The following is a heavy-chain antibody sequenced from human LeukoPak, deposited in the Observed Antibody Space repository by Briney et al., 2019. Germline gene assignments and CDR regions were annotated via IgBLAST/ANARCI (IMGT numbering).Heavy chain of an antibody. V-gene: IGHV3-48*03. CDR1: GFTFSSYE. CDR3: AKNARYSSSWDYYYYYMDV. Sequence: PGGSLRLSCAASGFTFSSYEMNWVRQAPGKGLEWVSYISSSGSTIYYADSVKGRFTISRDNAKNSLYLQMNSLRAEDTAVYYCAKNARYSSSWDYYYYYMDVWGKGTTVTVSS. D-gene: IGHD6-13*01. CDR2: ISSSGSTI. J-gene: IGHJ6*03.